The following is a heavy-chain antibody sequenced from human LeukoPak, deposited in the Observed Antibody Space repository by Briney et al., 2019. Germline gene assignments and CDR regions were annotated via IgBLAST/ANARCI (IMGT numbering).Heavy chain of an antibody. J-gene: IGHJ6*03. CDR3: ARFEQEIVVVPPATPQFYFYMDV. V-gene: IGHV3-48*01. CDR1: GFTFSRYN. D-gene: IGHD2-2*02. Sequence: QTGGSLRLSCAASGFTFSRYNRKWVRQAPGKGLEWVSYISISSTTIFYADSVKGRFTISRDNAKNSLYLQMHSLRAEDTAVYYCARFEQEIVVVPPATPQFYFYMDVWGKGTTVTVAS. CDR2: ISISSTTI.